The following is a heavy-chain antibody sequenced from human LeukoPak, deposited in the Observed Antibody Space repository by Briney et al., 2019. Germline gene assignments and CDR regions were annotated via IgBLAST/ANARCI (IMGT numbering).Heavy chain of an antibody. J-gene: IGHJ4*02. CDR1: GFTFSSYA. CDR3: AKNYDILTGYYSRFDY. CDR2: ISGSGGST. Sequence: GGSLRLSCAASGFTFSSYAMSWVRQAPGKGLEWVSAISGSGGSTYYADSVKGRFTISRDNSKNTLYLRMNSLRAEDTAVYYCAKNYDILTGYYSRFDYWGQGTLVTVSS. D-gene: IGHD3-9*01. V-gene: IGHV3-23*01.